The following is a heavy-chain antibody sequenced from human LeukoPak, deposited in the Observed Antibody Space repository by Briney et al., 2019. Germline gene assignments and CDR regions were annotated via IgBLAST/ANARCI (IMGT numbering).Heavy chain of an antibody. D-gene: IGHD2-2*01. J-gene: IGHJ1*01. CDR1: GFTFSSYG. Sequence: GGSLRLSCAASGFTFSSYGMSWVRQAPGKGLEWVSAISGSGGSTYYADSVKGRFTISRDNSKNTLYLQMNSLRAEDTAVYYCARRCSSTSCLQDWGQGTLVTVSS. CDR2: ISGSGGST. V-gene: IGHV3-23*01. CDR3: ARRCSSTSCLQD.